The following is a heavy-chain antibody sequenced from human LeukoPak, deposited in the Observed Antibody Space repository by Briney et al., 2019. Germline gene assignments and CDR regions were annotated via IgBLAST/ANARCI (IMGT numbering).Heavy chain of an antibody. J-gene: IGHJ4*02. Sequence: SETLSLTCAVSGYSISSGYYWGWIRQPPGKGLDWIGSISHSGSTYYNPSLRSRVTISIDTSKNQFSLRLNSVTATDTAVYYCARVGGYSYGNHYFNYWGQGTLVTVSS. CDR2: ISHSGST. D-gene: IGHD5-18*01. CDR3: ARVGGYSYGNHYFNY. CDR1: GYSISSGYY. V-gene: IGHV4-38-2*01.